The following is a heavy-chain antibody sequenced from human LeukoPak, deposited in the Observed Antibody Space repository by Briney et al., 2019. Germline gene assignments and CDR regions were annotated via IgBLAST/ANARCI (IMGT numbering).Heavy chain of an antibody. V-gene: IGHV4-59*08. J-gene: IGHJ4*02. CDR2: IHNSGNT. Sequence: SETLSLTCTVSGVSISSYYWSWIRQPPGKGLEWIANIHNSGNTNYNPSLRSRVTISLDTSKNQFSLKLSSVTAADTAVYYCARHADTRSWYYYFDYGGQGSLVTVSS. CDR1: GVSISSYY. CDR3: ARHADTRSWYYYFDY. D-gene: IGHD6-13*01.